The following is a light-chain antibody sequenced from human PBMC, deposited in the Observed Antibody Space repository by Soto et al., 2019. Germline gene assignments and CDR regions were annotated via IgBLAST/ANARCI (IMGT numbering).Light chain of an antibody. J-gene: IGLJ2*01. CDR1: SSNIGAGYD. Sequence: QSVLTQPPSVSGAPGQRVTSSCTGSSSNIGAGYDVHWYQQLPGTAPKLLIYGNSNRPSGVPDRFSGSKSGTSASLAITGLQAEDEAGYYCQSYDSSLSGVVFGGVTKLTVL. CDR2: GNS. CDR3: QSYDSSLSGVV. V-gene: IGLV1-40*01.